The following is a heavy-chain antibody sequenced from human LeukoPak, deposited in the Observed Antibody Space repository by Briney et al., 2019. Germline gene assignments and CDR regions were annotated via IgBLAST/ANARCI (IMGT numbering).Heavy chain of an antibody. CDR2: IYSGGST. CDR1: GFTVSSNY. D-gene: IGHD5-12*01. J-gene: IGHJ4*02. V-gene: IGHV3-53*01. CDR3: AGGYSGYDSPFDY. Sequence: GGSLRLSRAASGFTVSSNYMSWVRQAPGKGLEWVSVIYSGGSTYYADSVKGRFTISRDNSKNTLYLQMNSLRAEDTAVYYCAGGYSGYDSPFDYWGQGTLVTVSS.